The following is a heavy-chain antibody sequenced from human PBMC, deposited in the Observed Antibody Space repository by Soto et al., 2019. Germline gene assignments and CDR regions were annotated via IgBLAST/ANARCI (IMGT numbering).Heavy chain of an antibody. J-gene: IGHJ4*02. CDR3: ARVQSGYDFAY. D-gene: IGHD5-12*01. Sequence: QVQLVQSGAAVKKPVASVKVSCKASGYTFTSYGINWVRQAPGQGLEWMGWISAYNGNTHYAQKLQGRVTMTTDTPTSTAYMELMSLRSDATAVYYCARVQSGYDFAYWGQGALVTVSS. V-gene: IGHV1-18*01. CDR2: ISAYNGNT. CDR1: GYTFTSYG.